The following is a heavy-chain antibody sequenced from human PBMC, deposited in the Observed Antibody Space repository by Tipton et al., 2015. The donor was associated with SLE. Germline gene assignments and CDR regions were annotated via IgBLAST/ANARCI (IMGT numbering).Heavy chain of an antibody. CDR1: GGSINNYY. CDR3: ARGRDYYGFFDS. D-gene: IGHD3-10*01. V-gene: IGHV4-59*12. Sequence: TLSLTCTVSGGSINNYYWSWIRQPPGKGLEWIGYIFYSGSTNYNPSLKRRVSMSLDTSKKQFSRYLSSVTAADTAVYFCARGRDYYGFFDSWGQGTLVPGSS. CDR2: IFYSGST. J-gene: IGHJ4*02.